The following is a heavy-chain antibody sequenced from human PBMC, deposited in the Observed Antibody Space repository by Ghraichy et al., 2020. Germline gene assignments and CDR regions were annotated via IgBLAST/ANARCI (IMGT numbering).Heavy chain of an antibody. CDR3: ARHGDTKEGGDAPGVYAMDV. D-gene: IGHD2-21*02. Sequence: SETLSLTCIVSGGSITSESDYWGWIRQPPGKGLEWIGSIYYSGRTYYNPSLKSRVTISVDTSKNQFSLKLRSVTAADTSVYYCARHGDTKEGGDAPGVYAMDVWGQGTAVTVSS. V-gene: IGHV4-39*01. CDR2: IYYSGRT. CDR1: GGSITSESDY. J-gene: IGHJ6*02.